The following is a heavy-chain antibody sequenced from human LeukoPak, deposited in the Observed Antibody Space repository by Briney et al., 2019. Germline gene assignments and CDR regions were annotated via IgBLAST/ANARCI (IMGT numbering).Heavy chain of an antibody. CDR3: ARSPVFSGNSGIFDY. CDR1: RYNFGNFY. J-gene: IGHJ4*02. CDR2: ISPADSDT. Sequence: GESLKISCKGSRYNFGNFYIAWVRQMPGGGLEWMGIISPADSDTRYSPSFQGQVTFSADKSINTAYLQWSSLKASDTAMYYCARSPVFSGNSGIFDYWGQGTLATVSS. V-gene: IGHV5-51*01. D-gene: IGHD4-23*01.